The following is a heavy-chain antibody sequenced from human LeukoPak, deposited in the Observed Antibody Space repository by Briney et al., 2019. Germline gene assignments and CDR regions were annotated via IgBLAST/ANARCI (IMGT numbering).Heavy chain of an antibody. D-gene: IGHD6-13*01. CDR2: ISCSGGST. CDR3: AKDIAAVIPYNWFDP. CDR1: GFTFSSYA. V-gene: IGHV3-23*01. Sequence: PGGSLRLSCAASGFTFSSYAMSWVRQAPGKGLEWVSAISCSGGSTYYADSVKGRFTISRDNSKNTLYLQMNSLRAEDTAVYYCAKDIAAVIPYNWFDPWGQGTLVTVSS. J-gene: IGHJ5*02.